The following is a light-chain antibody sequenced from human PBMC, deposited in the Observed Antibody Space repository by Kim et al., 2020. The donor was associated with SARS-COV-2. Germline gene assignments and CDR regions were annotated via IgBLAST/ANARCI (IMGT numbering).Light chain of an antibody. CDR2: AAS. J-gene: IGKJ1*01. CDR3: QKYKRVPQP. V-gene: IGKV1-27*01. CDR1: QDISNF. Sequence: DIQMTQSPSSLSASIGDRVTISCRASQDISNFLAWYQQRPGKVPKLLIDAASTLQSGVPSRFSGSGSGTDFTLTISTLQPEDVATYYCQKYKRVPQPFGQGTKVDIK.